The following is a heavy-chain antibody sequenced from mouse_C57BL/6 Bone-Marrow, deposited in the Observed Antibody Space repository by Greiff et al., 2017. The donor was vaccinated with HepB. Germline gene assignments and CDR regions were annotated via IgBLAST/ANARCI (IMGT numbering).Heavy chain of an antibody. Sequence: VQLQQSGPELVKPGASVKMSCKASGYTFTDYNMHWVKQSHGKSLEWIGYINPNNGGTSYNQKFKGKATLTVNKSSSTAYMELRSLTSEDSAVYYCARDGLTTVGPDYWGQGTTLTVSS. CDR1: GYTFTDYN. D-gene: IGHD1-1*01. CDR2: INPNNGGT. J-gene: IGHJ2*01. CDR3: ARDGLTTVGPDY. V-gene: IGHV1-22*01.